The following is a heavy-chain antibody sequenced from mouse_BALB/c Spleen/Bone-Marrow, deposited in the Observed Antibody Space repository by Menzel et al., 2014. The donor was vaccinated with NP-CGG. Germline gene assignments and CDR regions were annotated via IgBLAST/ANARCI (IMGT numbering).Heavy chain of an antibody. V-gene: IGHV5-6*01. D-gene: IGHD2-10*02. CDR3: ARRGYGNSYWYFDV. Sequence: EVQGVESGGDLVKPGGSLKLSCAASGFTFSSYGMSWVRQTPDKRLEWVATISSGGSYTYYPDSVKGRFTISRDNAKNALYLRMSSLKSEDTAMYYCARRGYGNSYWYFDVWGAGTTVTVSS. CDR2: ISSGGSYT. J-gene: IGHJ1*01. CDR1: GFTFSSYG.